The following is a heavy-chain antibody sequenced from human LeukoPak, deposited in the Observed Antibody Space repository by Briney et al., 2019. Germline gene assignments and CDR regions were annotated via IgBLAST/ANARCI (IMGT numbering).Heavy chain of an antibody. J-gene: IGHJ4*02. CDR3: ARGRDSSGYYLYFDY. V-gene: IGHV3-48*03. CDR2: ISSSGSTI. D-gene: IGHD3-22*01. CDR1: GFTFSSYE. Sequence: GGSLRLSCAASGFTFSSYEMNWVRQAPGKGLEWVSYISSSGSTIYYADSVKGRFTISRDNSKNTLYLQMNSLRAEDTAVYYCARGRDSSGYYLYFDYWGQGTLVTVSS.